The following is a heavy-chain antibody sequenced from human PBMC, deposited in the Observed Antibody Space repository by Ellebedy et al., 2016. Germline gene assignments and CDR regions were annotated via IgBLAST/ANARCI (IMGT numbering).Heavy chain of an antibody. Sequence: SETLSLTCIVSGGSISRYYWSWIRQPPGRGLEWIGNIYYTGTTNYNPSLQSQVTISLDTSKNQFSLRLTSVTAADTAVYYCARLGGVSFGERPIDYWGQGTLVTVSS. V-gene: IGHV4-59*01. CDR3: ARLGGVSFGERPIDY. J-gene: IGHJ4*02. CDR2: IYYTGTT. D-gene: IGHD3-10*01. CDR1: GGSISRYY.